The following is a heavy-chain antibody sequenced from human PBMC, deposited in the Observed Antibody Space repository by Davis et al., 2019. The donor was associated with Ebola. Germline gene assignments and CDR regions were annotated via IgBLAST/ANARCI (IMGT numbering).Heavy chain of an antibody. V-gene: IGHV1-18*01. J-gene: IGHJ4*02. CDR1: GYTFTSYG. CDR3: ARRKGDIVVVPAAIGFDY. D-gene: IGHD2-2*02. Sequence: ASVKVSCKASGYTFTSYGISWVRQAPGQGLEWMGWISAYNGNTNYAQKLQGRVTMTTDTSTSTAYMELRSLRSDDTAVYYCARRKGDIVVVPAAIGFDYWGQGTLVTVSS. CDR2: ISAYNGNT.